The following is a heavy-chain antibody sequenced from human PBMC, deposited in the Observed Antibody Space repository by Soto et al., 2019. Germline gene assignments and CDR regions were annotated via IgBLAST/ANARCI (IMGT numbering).Heavy chain of an antibody. CDR3: AKDTETCSSISCYTGRDY. CDR2: ISWNSGSI. CDR1: GFTFDDYA. V-gene: IGHV3-9*01. J-gene: IGHJ4*02. D-gene: IGHD2-2*02. Sequence: EVQLVESGGGLVQPGRSLRLSCAASGFTFDDYAMHWVRQAPGKGLEWVSGISWNSGSIGYADSVKGRSTISRDNAKNSLYLQMNSLRAEDTALYYCAKDTETCSSISCYTGRDYWGQGTLVTVSS.